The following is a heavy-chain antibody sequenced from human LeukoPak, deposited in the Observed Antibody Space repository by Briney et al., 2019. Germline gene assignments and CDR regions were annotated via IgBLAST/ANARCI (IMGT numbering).Heavy chain of an antibody. V-gene: IGHV3-74*01. CDR2: INSDGSRT. D-gene: IGHD3-22*01. CDR1: GFTFSSSW. Sequence: PGGSLRLSCAASGFTFSSSWMHWVRQAPGKGLVWVSRINSDGSRTSYADSVKGRFTISRDDSKNTLYLQMNSLKTEDTAVYYCTTESQEEGYYYDSSGYFGYWGQGTLVTVSS. J-gene: IGHJ4*02. CDR3: TTESQEEGYYYDSSGYFGY.